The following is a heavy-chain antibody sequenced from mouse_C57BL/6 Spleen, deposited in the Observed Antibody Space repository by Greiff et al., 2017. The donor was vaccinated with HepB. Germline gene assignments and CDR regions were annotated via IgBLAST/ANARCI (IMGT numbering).Heavy chain of an antibody. CDR3: ARFQLRLQDYFDY. CDR1: GYTFTSYG. CDR2: IYPRSGNT. J-gene: IGHJ2*01. Sequence: QVQLKQSGAELARPGASVKLSCKASGYTFTSYGISWVKQRTGQGLEWIGEIYPRSGNTYYNEKFKGKATLTADKSSSTAYMELRSLTSEDSAVYFCARFQLRLQDYFDYWGQGTTLTVSS. D-gene: IGHD3-2*02. V-gene: IGHV1-81*01.